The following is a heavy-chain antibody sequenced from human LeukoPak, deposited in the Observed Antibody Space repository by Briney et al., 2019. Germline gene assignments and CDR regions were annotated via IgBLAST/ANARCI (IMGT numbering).Heavy chain of an antibody. CDR1: GFTFSDFR. Sequence: GGSLRLSCAGSGFTFSDFRMHWVRQAPGKGLEWVSSISSGSSYKFYADSVKGRFTISRDNAERSVYLQLSSLRTDDTALYYCARGPTTIGGAGKGYFDYWGQEILVLVSP. V-gene: IGHV3-21*01. D-gene: IGHD6-13*01. CDR2: ISSGSSYK. J-gene: IGHJ4*02. CDR3: ARGPTTIGGAGKGYFDY.